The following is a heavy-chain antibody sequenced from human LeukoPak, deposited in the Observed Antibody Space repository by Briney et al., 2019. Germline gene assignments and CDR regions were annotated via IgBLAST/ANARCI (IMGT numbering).Heavy chain of an antibody. V-gene: IGHV1-2*02. D-gene: IGHD7-27*01. CDR1: GYTFTGYY. Sequence: ASVKVSCKASGYTFTGYYMHWVRQAPGQGLEWMGWINPNSGGTNYAQKFQGRVTMTRDTSISTAYMELSRLRSDDTAVYYCARLRLGPYYYYYYMDVWGKGTTVTVSS. CDR3: ARLRLGPYYYYYYMDV. J-gene: IGHJ6*03. CDR2: INPNSGGT.